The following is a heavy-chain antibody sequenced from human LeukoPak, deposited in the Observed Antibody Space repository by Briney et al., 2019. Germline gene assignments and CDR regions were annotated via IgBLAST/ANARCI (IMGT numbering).Heavy chain of an antibody. J-gene: IGHJ4*02. D-gene: IGHD3/OR15-3a*01. Sequence: GAALQISCKGSGCGFTSYWIGWVRQLPGKGLVWMGIIYPGDSDTRYSPSFQGQVTISADKSISTAYLQWSSLKASDTAMYYCARQDRFLNWGIDYWGQGTLVSVSS. CDR1: GCGFTSYW. CDR2: IYPGDSDT. CDR3: ARQDRFLNWGIDY. V-gene: IGHV5-51*01.